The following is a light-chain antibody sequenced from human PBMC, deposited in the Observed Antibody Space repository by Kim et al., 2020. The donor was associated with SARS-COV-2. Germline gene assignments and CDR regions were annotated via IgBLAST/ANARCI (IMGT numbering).Light chain of an antibody. CDR2: GAS. V-gene: IGKV3-20*01. CDR3: YQYGSART. CDR1: QSVSSNK. Sequence: SQWERASRSSRASQSVSSNKVAWYQQIPDQATRLLIYGASSRATGIPDRFRGSGSGTDFSLTISRLESEDFAVYYCYQYGSARTFGQGTRLVIK. J-gene: IGKJ5*01.